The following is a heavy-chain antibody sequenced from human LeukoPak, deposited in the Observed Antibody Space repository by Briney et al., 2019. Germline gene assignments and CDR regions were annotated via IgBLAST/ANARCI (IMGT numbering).Heavy chain of an antibody. CDR3: ARVLRYCIGGNCYSGGLGCMDV. J-gene: IGHJ6*03. CDR1: GFTFDDYA. Sequence: TGGSLRLSCAVSGFTFDDYAMSWDRQVPGKGLEWVSGINWNGDSIGYADSVKGRFTISRDNAKNSLYLQMNSLRAEDTAVYYCARVLRYCIGGNCYSGGLGCMDVWGKGTTVTISS. D-gene: IGHD2-15*01. CDR2: INWNGDSI. V-gene: IGHV3-20*04.